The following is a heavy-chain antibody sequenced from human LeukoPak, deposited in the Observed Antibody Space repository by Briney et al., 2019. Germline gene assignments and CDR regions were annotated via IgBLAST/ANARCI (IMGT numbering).Heavy chain of an antibody. CDR3: AKDIRITPFWVLDY. Sequence: GGSLRLSCAASGFTVSSSYMSWVRQAPGKGLEWVSVIYSGRSTYYADSVEGRFTISRDNSKNTLYLQMNSLRAEDTAVYYCAKDIRITPFWVLDYWGQGTLGTVSS. CDR2: IYSGRST. J-gene: IGHJ4*02. CDR1: GFTVSSSY. V-gene: IGHV3-53*01. D-gene: IGHD3-10*01.